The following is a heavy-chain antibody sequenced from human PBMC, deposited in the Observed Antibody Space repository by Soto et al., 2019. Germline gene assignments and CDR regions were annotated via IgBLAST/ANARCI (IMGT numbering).Heavy chain of an antibody. CDR3: ARDRIAGSKYYYGMDI. V-gene: IGHV1-69*01. D-gene: IGHD6-13*01. CDR2: IIPIFGTE. Sequence: QVQLVQSGAEVKKPGSSVRVSCKASGGTFSSYAISWVRQAPGQGLEWMGGIIPIFGTENYAQKFQGRVTITADESTSTAYMELSSLRSEDTAVYYCARDRIAGSKYYYGMDIWGQGTTVTVSS. CDR1: GGTFSSYA. J-gene: IGHJ6*02.